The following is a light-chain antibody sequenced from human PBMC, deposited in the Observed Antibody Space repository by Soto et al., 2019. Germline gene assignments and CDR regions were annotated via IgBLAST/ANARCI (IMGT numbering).Light chain of an antibody. V-gene: IGLV1-40*01. Sequence: VLTQPPSVSGAPGQRVTISCTGGASNIGANYDVHWYQQLPGTAPKLLIYGTSNRPSGVPDRFSGAKSGTSASLAITGLQAEDEAHYFCQSYDFTLGAFWVFGGGTKVTVL. CDR2: GTS. J-gene: IGLJ3*02. CDR3: QSYDFTLGAFWV. CDR1: ASNIGANYD.